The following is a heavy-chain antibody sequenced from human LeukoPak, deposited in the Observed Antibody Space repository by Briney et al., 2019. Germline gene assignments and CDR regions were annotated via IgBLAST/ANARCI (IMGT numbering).Heavy chain of an antibody. J-gene: IGHJ3*02. Sequence: GGSLRLSCAASEFTFSAYWMHWVRQAPGKGLEWVAVISYDGRYQFYADSVKGRFTVSRDNSKNTLFLQMNSLRAEDTAVYHCARMMTDFDGSGHDIQRGAFDIWGQGTMVTVS. CDR1: EFTFSAYW. V-gene: IGHV3-30*03. D-gene: IGHD3-22*01. CDR2: ISYDGRYQ. CDR3: ARMMTDFDGSGHDIQRGAFDI.